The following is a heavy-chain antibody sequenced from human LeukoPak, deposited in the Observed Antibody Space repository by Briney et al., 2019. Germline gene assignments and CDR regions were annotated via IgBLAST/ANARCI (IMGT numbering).Heavy chain of an antibody. Sequence: SETLSLTCTVSGYSISSGYFWGWMRQPPGKGLEWIGSIYQSETAHYNPSLKSRVTISVDTSKNQFSLKLSSVTAADTAVYYCARDSGSYYGGFDYWGQGTLVTVSS. D-gene: IGHD1-26*01. CDR3: ARDSGSYYGGFDY. CDR1: GYSISSGYF. J-gene: IGHJ4*02. V-gene: IGHV4-38-2*02. CDR2: IYQSETA.